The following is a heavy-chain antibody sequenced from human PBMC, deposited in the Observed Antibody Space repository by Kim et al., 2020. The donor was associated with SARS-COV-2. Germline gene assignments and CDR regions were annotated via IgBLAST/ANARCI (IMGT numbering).Heavy chain of an antibody. Sequence: SETLSLTCTVSGDSISSYYWSWIRQPAGKGLEYIGRVYSTGNTNYNPSPRSRVTMSIDTSKNQFSLTLSSVTAADTAVYYCAGGVAPRPNWYFDLWGRGTLVTVSS. V-gene: IGHV4-4*07. J-gene: IGHJ2*01. CDR2: VYSTGNT. CDR1: GDSISSYY. D-gene: IGHD2-15*01. CDR3: AGGVAPRPNWYFDL.